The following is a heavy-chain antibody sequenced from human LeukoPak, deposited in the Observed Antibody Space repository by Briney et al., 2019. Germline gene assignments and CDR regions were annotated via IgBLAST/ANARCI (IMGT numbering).Heavy chain of an antibody. D-gene: IGHD2-2*01. CDR2: TYYRSTWYN. Sequence: SQTLSLTCAISGDSVSSNSVPWTGISQPPPKALKCLGRTYYRSTWYNDYAVSVRGRITVNPDTSKNQFSLHLNSVTPEDTAVYYCARRLTQYDCFDPWGQGILVTVSS. V-gene: IGHV6-1*01. CDR1: GDSVSSNSVP. J-gene: IGHJ5*02. CDR3: ARRLTQYDCFDP.